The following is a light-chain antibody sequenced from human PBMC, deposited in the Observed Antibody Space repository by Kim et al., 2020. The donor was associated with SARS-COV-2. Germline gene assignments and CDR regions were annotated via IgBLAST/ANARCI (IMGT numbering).Light chain of an antibody. V-gene: IGLV1-47*01. Sequence: ELTQPPSAPGTPGQRVTISCSGGSSNIGSNYVYWYQHLPGTAPKLLIYRNNQRPSGVPDRFSASKSATSASLAISGLRSADEADYYCAAWDDSLSGYVFGSGTKVSDL. J-gene: IGLJ1*01. CDR2: RNN. CDR3: AAWDDSLSGYV. CDR1: SSNIGSNY.